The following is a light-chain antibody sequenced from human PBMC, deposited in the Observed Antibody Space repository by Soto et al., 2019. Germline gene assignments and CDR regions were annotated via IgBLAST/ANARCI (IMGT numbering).Light chain of an antibody. Sequence: EIVLTQSPGTLSFSPGERATLTCRASQSVSSSYLAWFQQKPGQAPRVIIFGVSTRATGVPDRFSGSGSGADFTLTISRLEPEDFALYYCQQYGNSPRTFGGGTKVDIK. J-gene: IGKJ4*01. CDR3: QQYGNSPRT. V-gene: IGKV3-20*01. CDR2: GVS. CDR1: QSVSSSY.